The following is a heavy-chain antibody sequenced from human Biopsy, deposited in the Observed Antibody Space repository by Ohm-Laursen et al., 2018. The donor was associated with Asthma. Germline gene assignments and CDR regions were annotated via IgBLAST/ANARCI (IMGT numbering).Heavy chain of an antibody. Sequence: TLSITCPVSGGSLSSGPYYWSWIRQHPGKGLEWIGYIYYSGSTYYSPSLKSRVTISVDTSKNQFSLNLSSVTAADTAVYYCARWGSFGFDYWGQGTLVTVSS. J-gene: IGHJ4*02. D-gene: IGHD7-27*01. V-gene: IGHV4-31*03. CDR3: ARWGSFGFDY. CDR2: IYYSGST. CDR1: GGSLSSGPYY.